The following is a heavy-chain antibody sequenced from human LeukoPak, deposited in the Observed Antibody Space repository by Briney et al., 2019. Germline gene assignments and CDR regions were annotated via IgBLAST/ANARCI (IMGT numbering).Heavy chain of an antibody. V-gene: IGHV3-23*01. CDR1: GFTFSSSG. CDR2: ISGGGRIT. J-gene: IGHJ3*02. CDR3: AKDGGPNYDSSGYYTDDAFDI. Sequence: GGSLRLSCAASGFTFSSSGISWVRQAPGKGLEWVSAISGGGRITYYADSVKGRFTISRDNSKNTLYLQMNSLRAENTAVYYCAKDGGPNYDSSGYYTDDAFDIWGQGTMVTVSS. D-gene: IGHD3-22*01.